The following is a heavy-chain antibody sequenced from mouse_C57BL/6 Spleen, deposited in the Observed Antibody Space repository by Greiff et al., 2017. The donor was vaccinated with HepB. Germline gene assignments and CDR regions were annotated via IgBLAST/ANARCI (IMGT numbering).Heavy chain of an antibody. CDR1: GYTFTSYW. D-gene: IGHD1-1*01. J-gene: IGHJ2*01. CDR2: INPSSGYT. Sequence: QVHVKQSGAELVKPGASVKLSCKASGYTFTSYWMHWVKQRPGQGLEWIGYINPSSGYTKYKQKFKDKATLTADKSSSTAYLQLSSLTYEDSAVYYWTRNYCGSSHYFDYWGQGTTLTVSS. CDR3: TRNYCGSSHYFDY. V-gene: IGHV1-7*01.